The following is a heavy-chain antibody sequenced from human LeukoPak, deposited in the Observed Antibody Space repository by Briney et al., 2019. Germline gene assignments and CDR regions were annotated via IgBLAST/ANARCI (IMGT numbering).Heavy chain of an antibody. D-gene: IGHD2-15*01. CDR3: ARHCCSGPAKRVFDI. CDR2: INHSGST. CDR1: GGSFSDYY. Sequence: SETLSLTCAVYGGSFSDYYWTWIRQPPGKGLEWIGEINHSGSTNYNPSLKSRVTISVYTSKKQFFLRLGSVTAADTAVYHCARHCCSGPAKRVFDIWGQGTMVTVSS. V-gene: IGHV4-34*01. J-gene: IGHJ3*02.